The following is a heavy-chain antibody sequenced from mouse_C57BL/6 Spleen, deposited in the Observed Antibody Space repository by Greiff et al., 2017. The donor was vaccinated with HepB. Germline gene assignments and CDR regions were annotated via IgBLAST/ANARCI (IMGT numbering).Heavy chain of an antibody. J-gene: IGHJ4*01. CDR2: ISSGSSTI. D-gene: IGHD2-2*01. Sequence: EVQLVESGGGLVKPGGSLKLSCAASGFTFSDYGMHWVRQAPEKGLEWVAYISSGSSTIYYADTVKGRFTISRDNAKNTLFLQMTSLRSEDTAMYYCAKGDYGYDGGYAMDYWGQGTSVTVSS. V-gene: IGHV5-17*01. CDR1: GFTFSDYG. CDR3: AKGDYGYDGGYAMDY.